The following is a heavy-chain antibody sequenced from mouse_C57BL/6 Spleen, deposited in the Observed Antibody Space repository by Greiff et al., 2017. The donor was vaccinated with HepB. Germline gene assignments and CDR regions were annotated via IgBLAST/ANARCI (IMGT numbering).Heavy chain of an antibody. Sequence: VQLQQSGAELVRPGASVTLSCKASGYTFTDYEMHWVKQTPVHGLEWIGAIDPETGGTAYNQKFKGKAILTADKSSSTAYMELRSLTSEDSAVYYCTRGLLRFAWFAYWGQGTLVTVSA. CDR3: TRGLLRFAWFAY. CDR2: IDPETGGT. D-gene: IGHD1-1*01. J-gene: IGHJ3*01. CDR1: GYTFTDYE. V-gene: IGHV1-15*01.